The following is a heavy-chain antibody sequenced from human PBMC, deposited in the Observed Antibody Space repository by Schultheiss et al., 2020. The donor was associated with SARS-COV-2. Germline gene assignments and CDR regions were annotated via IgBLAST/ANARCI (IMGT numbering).Heavy chain of an antibody. J-gene: IGHJ4*02. D-gene: IGHD5-12*01. Sequence: GGSLRLSCAASGFTLSSYWMNWIRQAPGKGLEWVSRINNDGSTRDYADSVKGRFTISRDNSKNTLYLQMNSLRAEDTAVYYCARRDSGFDFPRYWGQGTLVTVSS. CDR2: INNDGSTR. V-gene: IGHV3-74*01. CDR1: GFTLSSYW. CDR3: ARRDSGFDFPRY.